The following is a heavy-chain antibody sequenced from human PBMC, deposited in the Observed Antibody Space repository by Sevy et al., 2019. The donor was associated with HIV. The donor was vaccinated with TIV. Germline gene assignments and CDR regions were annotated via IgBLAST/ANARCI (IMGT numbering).Heavy chain of an antibody. CDR1: GASVSSGSFF. J-gene: IGHJ4*02. V-gene: IGHV4-61*01. CDR3: ARDQAESSSTGGLDS. D-gene: IGHD6-6*01. Sequence: SETLSLTCSVSGASVSSGSFFWTWIRQAPGKGLEWIGYIYYSGSTNYNPSLKSRVTFSVDTSKNQFSLKLRSVTAADTAFFFCARDQAESSSTGGLDSWGPGALVTVSS. CDR2: IYYSGST.